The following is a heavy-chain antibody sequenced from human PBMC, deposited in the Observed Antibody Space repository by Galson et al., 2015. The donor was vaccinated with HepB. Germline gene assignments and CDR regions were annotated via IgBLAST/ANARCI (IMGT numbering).Heavy chain of an antibody. CDR3: ARSEVTTVVTYFDS. Sequence: SLRLSCAVSGFSFSDHYIDWVRQAPGKGLEWVGRSRNKPKGYSTAYAASVKGRFTVSRDDSKNSVFLQMNSLRSEDTAVYYCARSEVTTVVTYFDSWGQGSLVTVSS. CDR2: SRNKPKGYST. D-gene: IGHD4-23*01. V-gene: IGHV3-72*01. CDR1: GFSFSDHY. J-gene: IGHJ4*02.